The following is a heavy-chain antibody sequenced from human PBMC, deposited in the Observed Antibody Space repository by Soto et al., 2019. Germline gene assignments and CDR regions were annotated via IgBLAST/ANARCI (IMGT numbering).Heavy chain of an antibody. CDR1: GFTLSSYG. V-gene: IGHV3-33*01. CDR2: IWYDGSNK. CDR3: ARDGDSSSRPGW. J-gene: IGHJ4*02. Sequence: GGSLRLSCAASGFTLSSYGMHWVRQAPGKGLEWVAVIWYDGSNKYYADSVKGRFTISRDNSKNTLYLQMNSLRAEDTAVYYCARDGDSSSRPGWWGQGTLVTVSS. D-gene: IGHD6-13*01.